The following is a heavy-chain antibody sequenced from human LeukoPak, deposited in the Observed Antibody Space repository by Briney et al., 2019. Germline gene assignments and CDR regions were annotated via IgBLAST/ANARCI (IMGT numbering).Heavy chain of an antibody. Sequence: ASVKVSCKASGYTFTSYGISWVRQAPGQGLEWMGWISAYNGNTNYAQKLQGRVTITTRTSTSTAYMELRSLRSDDTAVYYCARDPYCSSTSCYHYYYYYYMDVWGKGTTVTVSS. CDR3: ARDPYCSSTSCYHYYYYYYMDV. CDR1: GYTFTSYG. D-gene: IGHD2-2*01. CDR2: ISAYNGNT. V-gene: IGHV1-18*01. J-gene: IGHJ6*03.